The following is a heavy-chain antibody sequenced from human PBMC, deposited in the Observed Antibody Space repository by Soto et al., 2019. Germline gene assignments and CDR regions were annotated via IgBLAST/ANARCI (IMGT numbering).Heavy chain of an antibody. D-gene: IGHD6-13*01. CDR1: GGSFSGYY. CDR3: ARAHQQQLVLMWFDP. J-gene: IGHJ5*02. V-gene: IGHV4-34*01. CDR2: INHSGST. Sequence: SETLSLTCAVYGGSFSGYYWSWIRQPPGKGLEWIGEINHSGSTNYNPSLKSRVTISVDTSKNQFSLKLSSVTAADTAVYYCARAHQQQLVLMWFDPWGQGTLVTVSS.